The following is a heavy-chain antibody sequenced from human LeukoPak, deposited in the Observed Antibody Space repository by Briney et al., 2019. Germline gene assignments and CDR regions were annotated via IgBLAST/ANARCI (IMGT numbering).Heavy chain of an antibody. J-gene: IGHJ4*02. CDR3: ARGIGSGSYFFDY. CDR2: INPNSGGT. Sequence: ASVKVSCKASGYTFTGYYMHWVRQAPGQGLERMGWINPNSGGTNYAQKFQGRVTMTRDTSISTAYMELSRLRSDDTAVYYCARGIGSGSYFFDYWGQGTLVTVSS. D-gene: IGHD3-10*01. CDR1: GYTFTGYY. V-gene: IGHV1-2*02.